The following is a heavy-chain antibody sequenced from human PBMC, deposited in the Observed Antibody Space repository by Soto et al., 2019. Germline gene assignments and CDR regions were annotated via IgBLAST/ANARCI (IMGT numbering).Heavy chain of an antibody. CDR2: INAGNGNT. CDR1: GYTFTSYA. V-gene: IGHV1-3*01. Sequence: GASVKVSCKASGYTFTSYAMHWVRQAPGQRLEWMGWINAGNGNTKYSQKFQGRVTITRDTSASTAYMELSSLRSEDTAVYYCARVSRVFGGGYYHYGMDVWGQGTTVTVSS. D-gene: IGHD3-10*02. J-gene: IGHJ6*02. CDR3: ARVSRVFGGGYYHYGMDV.